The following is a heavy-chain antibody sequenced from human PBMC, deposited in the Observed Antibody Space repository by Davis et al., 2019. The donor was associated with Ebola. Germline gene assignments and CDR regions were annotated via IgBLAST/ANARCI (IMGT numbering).Heavy chain of an antibody. V-gene: IGHV1-24*01. CDR1: GYTLTELS. CDR3: ATVFVVVPAAPNAFDI. J-gene: IGHJ3*02. D-gene: IGHD2-2*01. Sequence: APVKVSCKVSGYTLTELSMHWVRQAPGKGLEWMGGFDPEDGETIYAQKFQGRVTMTEDTSTDTAYMELSSLRSEDTAVYYCATVFVVVPAAPNAFDIWGQGTMVTVSS. CDR2: FDPEDGET.